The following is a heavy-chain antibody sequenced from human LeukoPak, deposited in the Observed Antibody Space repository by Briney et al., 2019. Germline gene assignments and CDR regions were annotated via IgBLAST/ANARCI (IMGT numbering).Heavy chain of an antibody. D-gene: IGHD2-2*02. CDR3: ARREYCSSTSCYNY. Sequence: ASVKVSCKASGYTFTGYYMHWVRQAPGQGLEWMGWTNPNSGGTNYAQKFQGRVTMTRDTSISTAYMELSRLRSDDTAVYYCARREYCSSTSCYNYWGQGTLVTVSS. CDR1: GYTFTGYY. CDR2: TNPNSGGT. J-gene: IGHJ4*02. V-gene: IGHV1-2*02.